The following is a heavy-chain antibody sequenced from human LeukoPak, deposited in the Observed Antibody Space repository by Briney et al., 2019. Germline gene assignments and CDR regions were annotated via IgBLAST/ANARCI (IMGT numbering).Heavy chain of an antibody. CDR1: GFTLSAYY. J-gene: IGHJ4*02. V-gene: IGHV3-30*01. CDR2: ISHDGIDQ. Sequence: GGSLRLSCEASGFTLSAYYMHWVRQAPGKGLEWVAVISHDGIDQRYADSVRGRFTISRDISKNTLYLQMDSLRAGDTAMYYCVRDDGQPGGPWGQGTLVTVSS. CDR3: VRDDGQPGGP. D-gene: IGHD3-10*01.